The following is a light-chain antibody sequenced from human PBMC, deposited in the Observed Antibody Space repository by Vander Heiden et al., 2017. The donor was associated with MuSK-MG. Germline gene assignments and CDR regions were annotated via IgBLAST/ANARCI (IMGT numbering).Light chain of an antibody. CDR3: RQDNTYPWT. Sequence: AIQMTQSPSSLSASVGDRVTITCRASQGIRNDLGWYQQKPGKAPKLLVYDASRLQSGVPSRFSGSGSGTDFTLTISSLQPEDFATYYCRQDNTYPWTFGQGTKVEI. CDR1: QGIRND. CDR2: DAS. J-gene: IGKJ1*01. V-gene: IGKV1-6*01.